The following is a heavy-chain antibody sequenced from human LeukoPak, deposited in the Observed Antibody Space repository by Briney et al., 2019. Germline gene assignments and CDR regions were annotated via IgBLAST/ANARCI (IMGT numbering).Heavy chain of an antibody. CDR2: ISGSGGTT. D-gene: IGHD3-10*01. V-gene: IGHV3-23*01. CDR3: AKGRDTLVRGVIITTRFDN. J-gene: IGHJ4*02. Sequence: GGSLRLPCAASGFTFSSYAMTWVRQAPGKGLEWVAGISGSGGTTYYADSVKGRLTVSRDNSKNTLYLQMHSLRAEDTAVYYCAKGRDTLVRGVIITTRFDNWGQGTLVTVSS. CDR1: GFTFSSYA.